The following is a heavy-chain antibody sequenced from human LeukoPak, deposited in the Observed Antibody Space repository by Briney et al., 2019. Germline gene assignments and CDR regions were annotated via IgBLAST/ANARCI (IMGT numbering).Heavy chain of an antibody. D-gene: IGHD3-10*01. CDR2: IYSGGST. Sequence: GGSLRLSCAASGFTVSSNYMSWVRQAPGKGLEWVSVIYSGGSTYYADSVKGRFTISRDNSKNTLYLQMNSLRAEDTAVYYCAREVTMVRGVISGWFDPWGQGTLVTVSS. CDR3: AREVTMVRGVISGWFDP. J-gene: IGHJ5*02. V-gene: IGHV3-53*01. CDR1: GFTVSSNY.